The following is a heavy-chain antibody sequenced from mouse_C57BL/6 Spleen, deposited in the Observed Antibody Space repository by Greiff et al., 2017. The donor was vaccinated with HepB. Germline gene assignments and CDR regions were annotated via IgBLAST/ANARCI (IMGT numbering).Heavy chain of an antibody. Sequence: EVKLVESGGGLVKPGGSLKLSCAASGFTFSDYGMHWVRQAPEKGLEWVAYISSGSSTIYYADTVKGRFTISRDNAKNTLFLQMTSLRSEDTAMYDCARVLDSSGYGVAYWGQGTLVTVSA. CDR3: ARVLDSSGYGVAY. D-gene: IGHD3-2*02. CDR2: ISSGSSTI. CDR1: GFTFSDYG. V-gene: IGHV5-17*01. J-gene: IGHJ3*01.